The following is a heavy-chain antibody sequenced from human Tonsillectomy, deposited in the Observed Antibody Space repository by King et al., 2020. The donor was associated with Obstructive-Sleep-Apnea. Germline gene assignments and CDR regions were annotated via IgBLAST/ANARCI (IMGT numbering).Heavy chain of an antibody. J-gene: IGHJ4*02. CDR1: GGSITSHH. Sequence: QLQESGPGLVKPSETLSLTCTVSGGSITSHHWSWIRQPPGKGLEWIGYIHYSGAAAYSPSLKSGASRSADTSKNHLALKLTSVTVADTAVYYCAREGGGGVDYWGQGILVTVSS. V-gene: IGHV4-59*11. CDR3: AREGGGGVDY. D-gene: IGHD3-16*01. CDR2: IHYSGAA.